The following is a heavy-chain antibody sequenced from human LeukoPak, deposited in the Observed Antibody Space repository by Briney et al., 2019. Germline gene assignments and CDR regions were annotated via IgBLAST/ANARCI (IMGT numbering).Heavy chain of an antibody. J-gene: IGHJ3*02. D-gene: IGHD3-22*01. CDR1: GFTFSSYA. CDR2: ISYDGSNK. CDR3: ARDSGSTYYYDSSGSRDAFDI. Sequence: PGGSLRLSCAASGFTFSSYAMHWVRQAPGKGLEWVAVISYDGSNKYYADSVKGRFTISRDNSKNTLYLQTNSLRAEDTAVYYCARDSGSTYYYDSSGSRDAFDIWGQGTMVTVSS. V-gene: IGHV3-30*04.